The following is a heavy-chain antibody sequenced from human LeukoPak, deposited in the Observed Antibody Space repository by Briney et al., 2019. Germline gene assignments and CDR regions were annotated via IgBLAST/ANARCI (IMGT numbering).Heavy chain of an antibody. D-gene: IGHD5-18*01. Sequence: PGGSLRLSCAASGITFSSYWMHWARQAPGKGLVWVSRINSDGISTNYADSVKGRFTISRDNAKNTLYLQMNSLRAEDTAVYYCARGVRYGALDIWGQGTMVTVSS. CDR1: GITFSSYW. CDR3: ARGVRYGALDI. CDR2: INSDGIST. V-gene: IGHV3-74*01. J-gene: IGHJ3*02.